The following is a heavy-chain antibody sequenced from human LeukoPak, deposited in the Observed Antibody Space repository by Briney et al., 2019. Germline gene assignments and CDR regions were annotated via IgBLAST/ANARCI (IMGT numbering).Heavy chain of an antibody. CDR2: IDTKNGGT. CDR3: ARAGTQMVSDAFDI. Sequence: EASVKVSCKASGYTFTGYYINWVRQAPGQGLEWMGWIDTKNGGTKYAEKFQGRVTMTRDTSISTVYMELSRLRSDDTAVYYCARAGTQMVSDAFDIWGQGTMVTVSS. D-gene: IGHD2-8*01. V-gene: IGHV1-2*02. CDR1: GYTFTGYY. J-gene: IGHJ3*02.